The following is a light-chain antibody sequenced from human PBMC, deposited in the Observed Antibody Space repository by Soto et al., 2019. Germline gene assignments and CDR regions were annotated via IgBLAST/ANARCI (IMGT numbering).Light chain of an antibody. V-gene: IGKV3-15*01. J-gene: IGKJ4*01. CDR3: QQYNKWPLT. CDR1: QSVSSN. Sequence: EIVMTQSPATLSVSPGERATLSCRASQSVSSNLVWYQQKPGQAPRLLISGASTRATGIPARFSGSGSGTEFTLTISSLQSEDFAVYFCQQYNKWPLTFGGGTKVEI. CDR2: GAS.